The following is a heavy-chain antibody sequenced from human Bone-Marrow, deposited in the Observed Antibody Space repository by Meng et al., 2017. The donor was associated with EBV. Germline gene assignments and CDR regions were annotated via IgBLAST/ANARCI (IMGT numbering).Heavy chain of an antibody. J-gene: IGHJ5*02. CDR1: GFTFSSYS. CDR3: ARDPPKGMATIT. V-gene: IGHV3-21*01. Sequence: EVQLVESGGGLVKPGGSLILSCAASGFTFSSYSMNWVRQAPGKGLEWVSSISSSSSYIYYADSVKGRFTISRDNAKNSLYLQMNSLRAEDTAVYYCARDPPKGMATITWGQGTLVTVAS. D-gene: IGHD5-24*01. CDR2: ISSSSSYI.